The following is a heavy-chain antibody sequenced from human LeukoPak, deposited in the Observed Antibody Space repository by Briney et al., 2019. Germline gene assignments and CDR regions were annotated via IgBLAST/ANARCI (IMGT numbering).Heavy chain of an antibody. V-gene: IGHV3-11*01. Sequence: GGSLRLSCAASGFTFSDYYMSWIRQAPGKGLEWVSYISSSGSTIYYADSVKDRFTISRDNAKNSLYLQMNSLRAEDTAVYYCARGPRYCSSTSCYGGAGYWGQGTLVTVSS. D-gene: IGHD2-2*01. CDR1: GFTFSDYY. CDR3: ARGPRYCSSTSCYGGAGY. CDR2: ISSSGSTI. J-gene: IGHJ4*02.